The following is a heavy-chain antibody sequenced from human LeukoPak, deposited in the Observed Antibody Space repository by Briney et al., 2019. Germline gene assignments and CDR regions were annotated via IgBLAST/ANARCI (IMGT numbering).Heavy chain of an antibody. Sequence: GSLRLSCAASGFTFSTYWMSWIRQPPGKGLEWIGEINHSGSTNYNPSLKSRVTISVDTSKNQFSLKLSSVTAADTAVYYCARTVGIAVAAINWFDPWGQGTLVTVSS. D-gene: IGHD6-19*01. CDR2: INHSGST. CDR1: GFTFSTYW. J-gene: IGHJ5*02. CDR3: ARTVGIAVAAINWFDP. V-gene: IGHV4-34*01.